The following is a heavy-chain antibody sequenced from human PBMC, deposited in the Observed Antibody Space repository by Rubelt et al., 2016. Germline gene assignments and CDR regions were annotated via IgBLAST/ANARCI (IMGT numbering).Heavy chain of an antibody. D-gene: IGHD5-24*01. CDR2: MYCIGST. J-gene: IGHJ2*01. CDR3: ARQMAPVGLITWYFDL. CDR1: GGSISSSDYY. V-gene: IGHV4-39*01. Sequence: QLQMQESGPGLVKPSETLSLTCTVSGGSISSSDYYWGWIRQTPGKGPEWIVSMYCIGSTFYNSSLKRRVTVTIDPSKARFSRRVGTVTATDTAVYYCARQMAPVGLITWYFDLWGRGTLVTVSS.